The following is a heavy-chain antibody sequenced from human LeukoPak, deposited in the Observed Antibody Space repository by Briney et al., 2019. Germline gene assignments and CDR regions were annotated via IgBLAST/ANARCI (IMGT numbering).Heavy chain of an antibody. CDR2: ISSSSSYI. CDR1: GFTFSSYS. J-gene: IGHJ4*02. CDR3: ARHQDREDYYGSGSHMDY. V-gene: IGHV3-21*01. Sequence: GGSLRLSCAASGFTFSSYSMNWVRQAPGKGLEWVSSISSSSSYIYYADSVKGRFTISRDNAKNSLYLQMNSLRAEDTAVYYCARHQDREDYYGSGSHMDYWGQGTLVTVSS. D-gene: IGHD3-10*01.